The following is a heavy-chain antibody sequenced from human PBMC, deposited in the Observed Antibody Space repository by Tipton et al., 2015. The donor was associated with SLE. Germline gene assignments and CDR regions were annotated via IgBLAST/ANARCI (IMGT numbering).Heavy chain of an antibody. V-gene: IGHV4-4*07. Sequence: TLSLTCTVSGGSITNNYWSWIRQPAGKGLEWIGRIYPSGTINYNPSLKSRVSLSVDTSKDLFSLKLTSVTAADTAVYYCVSCPLYGVYWGQGTLVTVSS. J-gene: IGHJ4*02. CDR2: IYPSGTI. CDR3: VSCPLYGVY. CDR1: GGSITNNY. D-gene: IGHD2-8*01.